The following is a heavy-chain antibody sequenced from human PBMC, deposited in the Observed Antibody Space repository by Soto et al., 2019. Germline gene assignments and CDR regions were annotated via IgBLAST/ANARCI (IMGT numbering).Heavy chain of an antibody. J-gene: IGHJ4*02. CDR2: IYYSGST. Sequence: SETLSLTCTVSGGSISSSSYYWGWIRQPPGKGLEWIGSIYYSGSTYYNPSLKSRVTISVDTSKNQFSLKLSSVTAADTAVYYCASHGYTYGDYGRFDYWGQGTLVTVSS. V-gene: IGHV4-39*01. D-gene: IGHD4-17*01. CDR1: GGSISSSSYY. CDR3: ASHGYTYGDYGRFDY.